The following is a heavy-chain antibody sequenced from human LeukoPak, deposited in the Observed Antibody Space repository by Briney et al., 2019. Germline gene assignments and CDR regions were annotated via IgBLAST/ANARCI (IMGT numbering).Heavy chain of an antibody. CDR1: GGFITQTNY. CDR3: AREGGPYRPLDY. Sequence: PSETLSLTCGVSGGFITQTNYWTWVRQPPGKGLEWIGEVNLQGSTNYNPSLMGRVAISVDKSENHVSLHLTSVTAADTAVYYRAREGGPYRPLDYSGQGTLVTVSS. V-gene: IGHV4-4*02. J-gene: IGHJ4*02. CDR2: VNLQGST.